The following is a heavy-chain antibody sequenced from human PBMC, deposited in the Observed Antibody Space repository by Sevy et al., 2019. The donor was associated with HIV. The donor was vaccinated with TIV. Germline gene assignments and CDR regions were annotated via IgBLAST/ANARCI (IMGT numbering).Heavy chain of an antibody. D-gene: IGHD5-12*01. CDR2: IRSKAYGGTT. CDR3: TRSGYASNYYYGMDV. V-gene: IGHV3-49*04. CDR1: GFTFGDYA. Sequence: GGSLRLSCTASGFTFGDYAMSWVRQAPGKGLEWVGFIRSKAYGGTTEYAASVKGRFTISRDDSKSIAYLQMNSLKTEDTAVYYCTRSGYASNYYYGMDVWGQGTTVTVSS. J-gene: IGHJ6*02.